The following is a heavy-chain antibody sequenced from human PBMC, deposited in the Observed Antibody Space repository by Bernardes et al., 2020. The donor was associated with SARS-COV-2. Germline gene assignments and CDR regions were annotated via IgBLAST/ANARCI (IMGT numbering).Heavy chain of an antibody. CDR3: AAPSAHCDPYSSGWDDAFDI. D-gene: IGHD6-19*01. V-gene: IGHV5-51*01. Sequence: GESLKISCKGSGYSFTSYWIGWVRQMPGKGLEWMGIIYPGDSDTRYSPSFQGQVTISADKSISTAYLQWSSLKASDTAMYYCAAPSAHCDPYSSGWDDAFDIWGQGTMVTVSS. CDR1: GYSFTSYW. J-gene: IGHJ3*02. CDR2: IYPGDSDT.